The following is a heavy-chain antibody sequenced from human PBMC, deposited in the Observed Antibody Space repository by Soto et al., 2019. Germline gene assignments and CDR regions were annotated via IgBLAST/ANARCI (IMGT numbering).Heavy chain of an antibody. D-gene: IGHD1-26*01. J-gene: IGHJ3*02. Sequence: EVQLVESGGGLVQPGGSLRLSCAASGFTFSNYWMTWVRQAPGKGLEWVATIKQDGSEKYYVDSVKGRFTVSRDNAKNSLYLQMNSLRAEDAAVYFCARVGATGEAFDIWGQGTMVTVSS. CDR3: ARVGATGEAFDI. V-gene: IGHV3-7*01. CDR1: GFTFSNYW. CDR2: IKQDGSEK.